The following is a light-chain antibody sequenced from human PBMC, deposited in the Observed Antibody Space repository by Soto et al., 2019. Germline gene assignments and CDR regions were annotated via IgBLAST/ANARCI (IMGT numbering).Light chain of an antibody. CDR3: QQYHNLWT. J-gene: IGKJ1*01. CDR1: QGIFYN. V-gene: IGKV3-15*01. Sequence: IVLTQSPATLSVSPGERATLSGRDSQGIFYNLAWFQPRHGQAPRLLIYRASTRATNIPALFSGSGSGTEFTLTISSLQSEDFALYSGQQYHNLWTFGQGTSVESK. CDR2: RAS.